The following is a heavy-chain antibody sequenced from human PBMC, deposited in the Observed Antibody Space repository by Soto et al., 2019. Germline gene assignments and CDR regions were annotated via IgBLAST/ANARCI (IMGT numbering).Heavy chain of an antibody. CDR3: ARDVSGYDSSGYSIRAFDY. D-gene: IGHD3-22*01. J-gene: IGHJ4*02. V-gene: IGHV4-30-4*01. CDR2: IYYSGST. Sequence: SETLSLTCTVSGGSMSSGDYYWSWIRQPPGKGLEWIGYIYYSGSTYYNPSLKSRVTISVDTSKNQFSLKLSSVTAADTAVYYCARDVSGYDSSGYSIRAFDYWGQGTLVTVSS. CDR1: GGSMSSGDYY.